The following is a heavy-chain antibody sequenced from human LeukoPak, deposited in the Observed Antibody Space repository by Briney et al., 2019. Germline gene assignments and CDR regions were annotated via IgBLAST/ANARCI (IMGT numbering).Heavy chain of an antibody. V-gene: IGHV1-18*04. Sequence: ASVKVSCKASGYTFTSYGISWVRQAPRQGLEWMGWISAYNGNTNYAQKLQGRVTMTTDTSTSTAYMELRSLRSDDTAVYYCARDNWSRQGYEAFDIWGQGTMVTVSS. J-gene: IGHJ3*02. CDR1: GYTFTSYG. CDR2: ISAYNGNT. D-gene: IGHD1-20*01. CDR3: ARDNWSRQGYEAFDI.